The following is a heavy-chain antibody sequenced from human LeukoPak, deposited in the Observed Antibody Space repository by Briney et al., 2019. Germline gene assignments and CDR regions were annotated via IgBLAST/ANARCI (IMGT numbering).Heavy chain of an antibody. Sequence: SETLSLTCTVSGGSISGYYCSWLRQPPGKGLEWIGYIYYTGISHYNPSLKSRVTLSVDTSKNQCSLKLTSVIAADTAVYYCARSSQSSSTSFDHWGQGTLVTVSS. CDR1: GGSISGYY. CDR2: IYYTGIS. CDR3: ARSSQSSSTSFDH. V-gene: IGHV4-59*01. D-gene: IGHD6-6*01. J-gene: IGHJ4*02.